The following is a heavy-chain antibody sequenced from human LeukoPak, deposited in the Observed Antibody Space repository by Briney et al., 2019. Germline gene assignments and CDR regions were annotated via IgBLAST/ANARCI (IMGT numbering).Heavy chain of an antibody. V-gene: IGHV1-69*01. Sequence: SVKVSCKASGGTFSSYAISGVRQAPGQGLEWMGGIIPIFGTANYAQKFQGRVTITADESTSTAYMELSSLRSEDTAVYYCASHYYDSSGYYYGLDYWGQGTLVTVCS. CDR2: IIPIFGTA. J-gene: IGHJ4*02. CDR1: GGTFSSYA. D-gene: IGHD3-22*01. CDR3: ASHYYDSSGYYYGLDY.